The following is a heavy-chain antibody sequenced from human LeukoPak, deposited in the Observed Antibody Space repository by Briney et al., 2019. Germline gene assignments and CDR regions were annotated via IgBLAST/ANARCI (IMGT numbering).Heavy chain of an antibody. CDR1: GFTFSNYA. J-gene: IGHJ4*02. V-gene: IGHV3-23*01. CDR3: ARDLSGGYLLEY. D-gene: IGHD3-22*01. CDR2: ISGSGGST. Sequence: PGGSLRLSCAASGFTFSNYAMSWVRQAPGKGLEWVSAISGSGGSTYFAGSVKGRFTISRDNSNNTLYLQMNSLRAEDTAVYSCARDLSGGYLLEYCGRGTLVTVSS.